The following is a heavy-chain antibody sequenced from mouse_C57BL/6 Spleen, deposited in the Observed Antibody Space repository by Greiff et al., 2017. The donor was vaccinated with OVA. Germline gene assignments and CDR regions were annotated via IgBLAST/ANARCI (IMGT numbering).Heavy chain of an antibody. CDR1: GYTFTSYW. Sequence: VQLQQPGAELVKPGASVKLSCKASGYTFTSYWMHWVKQRPGRGLEWIGRIDPNSGCTKYNEKFKSKATLTVDKPSSTAYMQLSSLTSEDSAVYYCARTGLVTTVVEDYAMDYWGQGTSVTVSS. CDR3: ARTGLVTTVVEDYAMDY. D-gene: IGHD1-1*01. V-gene: IGHV1-72*01. CDR2: IDPNSGCT. J-gene: IGHJ4*01.